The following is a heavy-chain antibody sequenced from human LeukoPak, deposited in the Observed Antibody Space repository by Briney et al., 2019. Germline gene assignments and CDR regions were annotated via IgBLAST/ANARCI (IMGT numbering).Heavy chain of an antibody. V-gene: IGHV3-30-3*01. D-gene: IGHD3-3*01. CDR2: ISYDGSNK. CDR1: GFTFSSYA. Sequence: GGSLRLSCAASGFTFSSYAMRWVRQAPGKGLEWVAVISYDGSNKYYADSVKGRFTISRDNSKNTLYLQMNSLRAEDTAVYYCARDSDYDFWSGYYTPDYWGQGTLVTVSS. CDR3: ARDSDYDFWSGYYTPDY. J-gene: IGHJ4*02.